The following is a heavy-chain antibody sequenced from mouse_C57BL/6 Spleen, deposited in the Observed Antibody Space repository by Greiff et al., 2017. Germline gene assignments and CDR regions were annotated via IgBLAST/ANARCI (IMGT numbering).Heavy chain of an antibody. CDR3: ARGLITTVPYYFDY. CDR1: GYSFTDYN. D-gene: IGHD1-1*01. J-gene: IGHJ2*01. Sequence: QLQESGPELVKPGASVKISCKASGYSFTDYNMNWVKQSNGKSLEWIGVINPNYGTTSYNQKFKGKATLTVDQSSSTAYMQLNSLTSEDSAVYYCARGLITTVPYYFDYWGQGTTLTVSS. V-gene: IGHV1-39*01. CDR2: INPNYGTT.